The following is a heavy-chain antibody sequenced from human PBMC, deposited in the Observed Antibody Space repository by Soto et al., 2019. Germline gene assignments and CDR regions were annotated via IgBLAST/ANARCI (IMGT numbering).Heavy chain of an antibody. CDR1: GGSISSYY. CDR2: IYYSGST. CDR3: ARGAYSGYDPTLDY. J-gene: IGHJ4*02. D-gene: IGHD5-12*01. Sequence: SETLSLTCTVSGGSISSYYWSWIRQPPGKGLEWIGYIYYSGSTNYNPSLKSRVTISVDTSKNQFSLKLSSVTAADTAVYYCARGAYSGYDPTLDYWGQGTLVTVSS. V-gene: IGHV4-59*01.